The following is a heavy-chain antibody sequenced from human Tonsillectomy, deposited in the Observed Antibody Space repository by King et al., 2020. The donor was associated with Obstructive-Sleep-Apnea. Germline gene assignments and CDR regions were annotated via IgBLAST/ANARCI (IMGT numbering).Heavy chain of an antibody. Sequence: VQLQESGPGLVKPSETLSLTCTVSGGSISNYYWSWIRQPPGKGLEWIGYMYYSGNTNFNPSLKSRVTISADTSKIQFSLRLRSVTAADTAEYYCARHRGVEDYGGYGDYFDYWGQGTLVTVSS. V-gene: IGHV4-59*08. J-gene: IGHJ4*02. CDR1: GGSISNYY. CDR2: MYYSGNT. D-gene: IGHD5-12*01. CDR3: ARHRGVEDYGGYGDYFDY.